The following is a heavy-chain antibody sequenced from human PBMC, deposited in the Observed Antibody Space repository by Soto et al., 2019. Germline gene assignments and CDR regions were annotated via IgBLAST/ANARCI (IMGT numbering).Heavy chain of an antibody. D-gene: IGHD3-10*01. CDR2: ISAFNGNT. V-gene: IGHV1-18*01. CDR3: ARGGRTWFDP. Sequence: QVQLVQSGREVKKPGASVKVSCKASGYTFTSYLISWVRQAPGQGLEWMGWISAFNGNTHYAQKFQGRVTITTDTSTSTAYMELRSLSSDATAVYSCARGGRTWFDPWGQGTLVTVSS. J-gene: IGHJ5*02. CDR1: GYTFTSYL.